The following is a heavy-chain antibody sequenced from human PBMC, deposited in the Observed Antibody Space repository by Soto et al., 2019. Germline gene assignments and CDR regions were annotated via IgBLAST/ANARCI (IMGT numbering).Heavy chain of an antibody. D-gene: IGHD3-22*01. CDR3: AKGRYYYDSSCYCY. V-gene: IGHV3-23*01. J-gene: IGHJ4*02. CDR2: ISGSGGST. Sequence: GGSLRLSCAPAGFTFSSYAMSWVRQAPGKGLEWVSAISGSGGSTYYADSVKGRFTISRDNSKNTLYLQMNSLRAEDTAVYYCAKGRYYYDSSCYCYWGQGTLVTASS. CDR1: GFTFSSYA.